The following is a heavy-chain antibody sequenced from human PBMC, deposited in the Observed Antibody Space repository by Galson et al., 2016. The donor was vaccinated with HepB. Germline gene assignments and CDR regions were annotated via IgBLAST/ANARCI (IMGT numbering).Heavy chain of an antibody. D-gene: IGHD6-19*01. CDR1: GGSISGSYW. V-gene: IGHV4-4*02. Sequence: SETLSLTCAVSGGSISGSYWWSWVRQPPGKGLEWIGEIYHSGSTNYNPSLKSRVTMSLDKSKNQFSLQLSSVTAADTAVYYCASRSGWLIRCFGYWGQGTLVTVSS. CDR2: IYHSGST. J-gene: IGHJ4*02. CDR3: ASRSGWLIRCFGY.